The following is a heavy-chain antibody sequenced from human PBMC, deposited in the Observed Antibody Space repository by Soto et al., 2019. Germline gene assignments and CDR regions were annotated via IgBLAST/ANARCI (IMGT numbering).Heavy chain of an antibody. D-gene: IGHD2-15*01. V-gene: IGHV4-30-2*01. CDR1: GGSISSGGYS. J-gene: IGHJ4*02. Sequence: QLQLQESGSGLVKPSQTLSLTCAVSGGSISSGGYSWSWIRQPPGKGLEWIGYIYHSGSTYYNPSRKCRVNILLDRYKNQFPRKLSSVPAADTAVYYCARGEVVALGYWGQGTLVTVSS. CDR2: IYHSGST. CDR3: ARGEVVALGY.